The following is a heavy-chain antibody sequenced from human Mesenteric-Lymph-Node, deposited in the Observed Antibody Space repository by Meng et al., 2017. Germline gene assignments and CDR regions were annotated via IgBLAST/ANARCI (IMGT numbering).Heavy chain of an antibody. Sequence: GESLKISCAASRFTFSNAWMTWVRQAPGKGLEWVGLIKTKTDGGTTDYAAPVKGRFTISRDDSKNMLYLQMNNLKTEDTGVYYCIRRRYYYDSGSYMAYFDYWGPGTLVTVSS. CDR1: RFTFSNAW. V-gene: IGHV3-15*01. J-gene: IGHJ4*02. CDR2: IKTKTDGGTT. CDR3: IRRRYYYDSGSYMAYFDY. D-gene: IGHD3-10*01.